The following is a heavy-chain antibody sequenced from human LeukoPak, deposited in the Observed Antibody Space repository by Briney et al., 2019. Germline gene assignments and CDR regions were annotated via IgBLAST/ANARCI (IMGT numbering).Heavy chain of an antibody. CDR1: GYTFTSYY. CDR2: INPSGGST. CDR3: ARDGSRWGSGWYGRNYYYYYMDV. D-gene: IGHD6-19*01. V-gene: IGHV1-46*01. Sequence: GASVKVSCKASGYTFTSYYMHWVRQAPGQGLEWMAIINPSGGSTSYAQKFQGRVTMTRDMSTSTVYMELSSLRSEDTAVYYCARDGSRWGSGWYGRNYYYYYMDVWGKGTTVTISS. J-gene: IGHJ6*03.